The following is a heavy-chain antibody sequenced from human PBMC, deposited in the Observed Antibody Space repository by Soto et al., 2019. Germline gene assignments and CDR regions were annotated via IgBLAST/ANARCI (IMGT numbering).Heavy chain of an antibody. CDR3: XXXXXXXXXRSPTFDY. CDR1: GFTVSNNY. D-gene: IGHD2-2*01. V-gene: IGHV3-66*01. Sequence: EVQVVESGGGLVQPGGSLRLSCAASGFTVSNNYMTWVRQAPGKGLDWVSIIFSAGSTYYADSVRGRFTISRDNSKNTXXXXXXXXXXXXXXXXXXXXXXXXXXXRSPTFDYWGQGTLVTVS. CDR2: IFSAGST. J-gene: IGHJ4*02.